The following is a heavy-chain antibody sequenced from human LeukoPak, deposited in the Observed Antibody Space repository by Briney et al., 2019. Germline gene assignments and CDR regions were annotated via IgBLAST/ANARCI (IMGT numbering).Heavy chain of an antibody. J-gene: IGHJ3*02. CDR3: ANHKSPQLDAFDI. Sequence: PGGSLRLSCAASGFTFSSYAMSWVRQAPGKGLEWVSAISGSGGSTYYADSVKGRFTISRDNSKNTLYLQMNSLRAEDTAVYYCANHKSPQLDAFDIWGQGTMVTVSS. V-gene: IGHV3-23*01. CDR2: ISGSGGST. CDR1: GFTFSSYA. D-gene: IGHD6-13*01.